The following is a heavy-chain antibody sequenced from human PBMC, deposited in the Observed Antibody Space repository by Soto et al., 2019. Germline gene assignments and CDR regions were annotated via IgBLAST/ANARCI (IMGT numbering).Heavy chain of an antibody. CDR1: GGSISSYY. J-gene: IGHJ6*03. CDR2: IYYTGST. V-gene: IGHV4-59*01. CDR3: AREWLRSKNYMDV. D-gene: IGHD5-12*01. Sequence: SETLSLTCSVSGGSISSYYWNWIRQPPGKGLEWIGYIYYTGSTNYNPSLKSRVTISVDTSKNQFSLKLSSVTAADTAVYYCAREWLRSKNYMDVWGKGTTVTXSS.